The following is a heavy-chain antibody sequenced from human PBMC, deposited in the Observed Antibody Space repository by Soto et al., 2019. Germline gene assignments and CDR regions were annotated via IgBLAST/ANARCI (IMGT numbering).Heavy chain of an antibody. V-gene: IGHV5-51*01. J-gene: IGHJ3*01. D-gene: IGHD3-10*01. CDR1: GYSFTTYW. Sequence: GESLKISCKGSGYSFTTYWIGWVRQMPGKGLEWMGIIYPGDSTTTYSPSFRGQVTISADKSINTAYLQWSSLKASDTAMYYCAIRRGVPRAFDVWGQGTMVTVSS. CDR2: IYPGDSTT. CDR3: AIRRGVPRAFDV.